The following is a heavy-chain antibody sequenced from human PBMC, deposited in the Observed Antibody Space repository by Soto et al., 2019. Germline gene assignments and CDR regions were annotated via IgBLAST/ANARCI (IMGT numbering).Heavy chain of an antibody. CDR1: GFTFSTYS. J-gene: IGHJ4*02. D-gene: IGHD6-13*01. V-gene: IGHV3-21*02. CDR3: ARATAAAGIRGSGVYY. Sequence: EVQLVESGGGLVKPGGSLRLSCAASGFTFSTYSMIWVRQAPGKGLEWVSSIDPRSDYIYYADSVKGRFTISRDNAKNSLYLQMNSLRAEDTAVYYCARATAAAGIRGSGVYYWGQGTLVTVSS. CDR2: IDPRSDYI.